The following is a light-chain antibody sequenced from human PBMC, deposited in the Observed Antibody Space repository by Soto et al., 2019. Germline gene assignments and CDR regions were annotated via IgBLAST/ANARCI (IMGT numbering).Light chain of an antibody. CDR2: DAS. J-gene: IGKJ5*01. V-gene: IGKV1-33*01. Sequence: DTQMTQSPSSLSASVGDRVTITCRASQDISNYLNWYQQRPGKAPKLLIYDASNLERGVPSRFSGTRSGTHFTFAITSLQPEDVATYYCQQSDSLPITFGNGTRLEI. CDR3: QQSDSLPIT. CDR1: QDISNY.